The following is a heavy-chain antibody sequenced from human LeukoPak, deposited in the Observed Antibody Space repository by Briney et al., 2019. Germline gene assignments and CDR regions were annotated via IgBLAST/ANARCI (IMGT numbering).Heavy chain of an antibody. D-gene: IGHD2-21*02. CDR3: IKSSGDWH. CDR1: GFTFSHAW. V-gene: IGHV3-15*01. Sequence: PGGSLRLSCTTSGFTFSHAWMTWVRQAPGKGLEWVGRISTKTDGGTTDYAAPVKGRFTISRDDSKNTLYLQMNSLKTEDTAVYYCIKSSGDWHWGQGTLVTLSS. J-gene: IGHJ4*02. CDR2: ISTKTDGGTT.